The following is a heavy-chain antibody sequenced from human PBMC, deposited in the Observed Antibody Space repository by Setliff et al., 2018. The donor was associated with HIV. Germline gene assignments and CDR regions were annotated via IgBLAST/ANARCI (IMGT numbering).Heavy chain of an antibody. J-gene: IGHJ4*02. CDR1: GGSVSSADYS. CDR3: ARDGTYCSGGTCGKIFDY. CDR2: NDHRGST. Sequence: SETLSLTCAVSGGSVSSADYSWSWIRQRTGKGLEWIGYNDHRGSTYYNPSLKSRILISVDTSKNQVSLKLDSVTAADTAVYYCARDGTYCSGGTCGKIFDYWGQGTLVTVSS. D-gene: IGHD2-15*01. V-gene: IGHV4-31*11.